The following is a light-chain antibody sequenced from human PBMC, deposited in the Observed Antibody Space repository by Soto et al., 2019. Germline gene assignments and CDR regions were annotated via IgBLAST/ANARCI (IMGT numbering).Light chain of an antibody. CDR2: LNSDGSH. J-gene: IGLJ3*02. CDR3: QTWGTGIWV. Sequence: QSVLTQSPSASASLGASVKLTCTLSSGHSSYAIAWHQQQPEKGPRYLMKLNSDGSHSKGDGIPDRFSGSSSGAERYLTISSLQSXDEADYYCQTWGTGIWVFGGGTKLTV. V-gene: IGLV4-69*01. CDR1: SGHSSYA.